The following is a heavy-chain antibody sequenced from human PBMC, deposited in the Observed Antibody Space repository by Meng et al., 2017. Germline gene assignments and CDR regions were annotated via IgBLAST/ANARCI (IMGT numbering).Heavy chain of an antibody. CDR2: INAGNANT. D-gene: IGHD6-19*01. CDR3: AREPGSSGWNYFDS. J-gene: IGHJ4*02. V-gene: IGHV1-3*01. Sequence: QVQLVQSGAEVKKPGASVKVSCKASGYTFTSYSMHWVRQASGQRLEWMGWINAGNANTKYSQKFQDRVTITMDTSASTAYMELSSLRSEDTAMYYCAREPGSSGWNYFDSWGQGTLVTVSS. CDR1: GYTFTSYS.